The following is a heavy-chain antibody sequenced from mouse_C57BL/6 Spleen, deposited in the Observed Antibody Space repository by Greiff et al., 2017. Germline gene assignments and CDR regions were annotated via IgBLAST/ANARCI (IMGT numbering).Heavy chain of an antibody. CDR2: ISSGSSTI. D-gene: IGHD1-1*01. CDR1: GFTFSDYG. V-gene: IGHV5-17*01. Sequence: DVMLVESGGGLVKPGGSLKLSCAASGFTFSDYGMHWVRQAPEKGLEWVAYISSGSSTIYYADTVKGRFTISRDNAKNTLFLQMTSLRSEDTAMYYCARPSDYYGQYYYAMDYWGQGTSVTVSS. J-gene: IGHJ4*01. CDR3: ARPSDYYGQYYYAMDY.